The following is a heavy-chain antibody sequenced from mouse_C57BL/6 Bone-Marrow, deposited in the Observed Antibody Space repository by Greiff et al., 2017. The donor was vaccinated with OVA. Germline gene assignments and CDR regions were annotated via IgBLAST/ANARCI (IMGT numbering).Heavy chain of an antibody. J-gene: IGHJ4*01. CDR3: ARSWGGICDWYFYAKGC. D-gene: IGHD1-1*02. CDR2: ILPGSGST. CDR1: GYTFTGYW. V-gene: IGHV1-9*01. Sequence: VQLQQSGAELMKPGASVKLSCKATGYTFTGYWIEWVKQTPGHGLEWIGEILPGSGSTNYNEKLKGKATFTADTSSNTAFMQLSSLTTEDSAIYDWARSWGGICDWYFYAKGCWGQGTSVTVAT.